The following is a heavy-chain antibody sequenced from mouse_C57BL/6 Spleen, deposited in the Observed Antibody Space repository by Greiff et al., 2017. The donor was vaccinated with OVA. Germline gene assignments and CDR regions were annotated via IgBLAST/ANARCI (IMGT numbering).Heavy chain of an antibody. CDR3: ARYYGSSRFAY. J-gene: IGHJ3*01. CDR2: IYPSDSET. Sequence: QVQLQQPGAELVRPGSSVKLSCKASGYTFTSYWMDWVKQRPGQGLEWIGNIYPSDSETHYNQKFKDKATLTVDKSSSTAYMQLSSLTSEDSAVYYCARYYGSSRFAYWGQGTLVTVSA. V-gene: IGHV1-61*01. CDR1: GYTFTSYW. D-gene: IGHD1-1*01.